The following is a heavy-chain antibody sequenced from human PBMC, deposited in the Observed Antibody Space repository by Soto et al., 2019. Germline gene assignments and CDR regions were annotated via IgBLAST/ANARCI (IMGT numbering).Heavy chain of an antibody. CDR3: AIDQDYYGSSGQTGDY. D-gene: IGHD3-22*01. J-gene: IGHJ4*02. V-gene: IGHV1-46*01. Sequence: QVQLVQSGAEVKKPGASVKVSCKVSGYTFTSYYMHWVRQAPGQGLDWKGIINTSGGSKSYAQKFQGRVTMTRDTYTSTVYMELRSLRSEDTAGYYCAIDQDYYGSSGQTGDYWGQGNLVTVSS. CDR1: GYTFTSYY. CDR2: INTSGGSK.